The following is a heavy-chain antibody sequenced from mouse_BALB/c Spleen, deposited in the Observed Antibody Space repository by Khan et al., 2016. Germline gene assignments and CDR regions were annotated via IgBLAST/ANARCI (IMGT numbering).Heavy chain of an antibody. D-gene: IGHD2-1*01. V-gene: IGHV1-87*01. J-gene: IGHJ4*01. CDR2: IYPGDGDT. CDR1: GYTFTSYW. CDR3: ARGDDGNYDYAMDY. Sequence: QVQLQQSGAELARPGASVKLSCKASGYTFTSYWMQWVKQRPGQGLEWIGAIYPGDGDTRYTQKFKGKATLTAAKSSSTAYMQLSSWASEDSAVYYCARGDDGNYDYAMDYWGQGTSVTVSS.